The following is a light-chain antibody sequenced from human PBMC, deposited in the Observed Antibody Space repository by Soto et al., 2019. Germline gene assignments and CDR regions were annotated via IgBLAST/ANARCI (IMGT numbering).Light chain of an antibody. CDR1: QDVSDY. Sequence: IQLTQSPSFLSASVGDRVTITCRASQDVSDYLAWYQHAPGKAPNLLIYAAYTLQSGVPSRFSGSGSGTEFSLTITSLQPEDFATYYCQYLNGAPTITFGQGTRLET. V-gene: IGKV1-9*01. CDR3: QYLNGAPTIT. CDR2: AAY. J-gene: IGKJ5*01.